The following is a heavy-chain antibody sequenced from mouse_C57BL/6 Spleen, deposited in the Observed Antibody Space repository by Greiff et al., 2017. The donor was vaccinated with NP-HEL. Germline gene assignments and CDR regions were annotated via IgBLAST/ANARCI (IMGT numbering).Heavy chain of an antibody. V-gene: IGHV1-55*01. J-gene: IGHJ3*01. CDR2: IYPGSGST. Sequence: QVQLKQSGAELVKPGASVKMSCKASGYTFTSYWITWVKQRPGQGLEWIGDIYPGSGSTNYNEKFKSKATLTVDTSSSTAYMQLSSLTSEDSAVYYCARKGGYDYDGFAYWGQGTLVTVSA. CDR1: GYTFTSYW. CDR3: ARKGGYDYDGFAY. D-gene: IGHD2-4*01.